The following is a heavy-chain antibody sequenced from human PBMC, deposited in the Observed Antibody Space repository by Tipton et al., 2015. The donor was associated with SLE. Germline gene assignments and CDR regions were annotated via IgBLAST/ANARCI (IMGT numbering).Heavy chain of an antibody. Sequence: RSLRLSCAASGFTFSSYGMHWVRQAPGKGLEWVAFIRYDGSNKYYADSVKGRFTISRDNAKNSLYLQMNSLRAEDTAVYYCAKDRPGKWEPILPYYFDYWGQGTLVTVSS. D-gene: IGHD1-26*01. V-gene: IGHV3-33*03. CDR3: AKDRPGKWEPILPYYFDY. CDR2: IRYDGSNK. CDR1: GFTFSSYG. J-gene: IGHJ4*02.